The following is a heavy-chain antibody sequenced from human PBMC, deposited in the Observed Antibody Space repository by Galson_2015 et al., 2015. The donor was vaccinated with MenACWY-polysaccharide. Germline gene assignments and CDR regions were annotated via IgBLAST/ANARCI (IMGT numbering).Heavy chain of an antibody. J-gene: IGHJ4*02. CDR2: IFSAGRT. CDR3: ASYPTRGL. D-gene: IGHD3/OR15-3a*01. CDR1: GVSVSSNY. V-gene: IGHV3-53*01. Sequence: SLRLSCAAYGVSVSSNYMSWVRQAPGKGLAGVSIIFSAGRTYYADSVKGRFTISSDSSKNTLYLQMNSLRTEDTAVYDCASYPTRGLWGQGTLVTVSS.